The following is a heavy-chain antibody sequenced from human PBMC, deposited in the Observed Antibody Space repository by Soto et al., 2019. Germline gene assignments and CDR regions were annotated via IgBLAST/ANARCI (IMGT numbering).Heavy chain of an antibody. J-gene: IGHJ4*02. V-gene: IGHV4-31*03. CDR2: IYYSGST. D-gene: IGHD5-12*01. CDR3: ARGYSGYDLGFDY. Sequence: QVQLQESGPGLVKPSQTLSLTCTVSGGSISSGGYYWSWIRQHPGKGLEWIGYIYYSGSTYYNPSLKRRVTLSGDTSKNQFSLKLSSVTAADTAVYYCARGYSGYDLGFDYWGQGTLVTVSS. CDR1: GGSISSGGYY.